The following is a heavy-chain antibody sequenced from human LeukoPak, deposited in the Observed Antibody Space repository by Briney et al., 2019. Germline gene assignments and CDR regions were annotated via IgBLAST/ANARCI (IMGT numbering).Heavy chain of an antibody. V-gene: IGHV1-18*01. J-gene: IGHJ4*02. CDR3: VRDRDATPDDVRDY. CDR1: GYTFTRYD. CDR2: ISPFNGKT. Sequence: ASVKVSCKASGYTFTRYDINWVRQAPGHGLKWMGWISPFNGKTRFAEEFQDRLTMTTDTPTRTAYMVLRSLRSDDTAVYYCVRDRDATPDDVRDYWGQGTLVTVSS. D-gene: IGHD2-21*02.